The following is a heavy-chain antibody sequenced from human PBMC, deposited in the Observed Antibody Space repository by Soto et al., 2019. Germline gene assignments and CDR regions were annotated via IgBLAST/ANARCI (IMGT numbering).Heavy chain of an antibody. CDR1: GFTFSSYA. V-gene: IGHV3-30-3*01. D-gene: IGHD3-22*01. CDR2: ISYDGSNK. J-gene: IGHJ4*02. Sequence: GGSLRLSCAASGFTFSSYAMHWVRQAPGKGLEWVAVISYDGSNKYYADSVKGRFTISRDNSKNTLYLQMNSLRAEDTAVYYCARGRNYYDSSGYYSFFDYWGQGTRVTVSS. CDR3: ARGRNYYDSSGYYSFFDY.